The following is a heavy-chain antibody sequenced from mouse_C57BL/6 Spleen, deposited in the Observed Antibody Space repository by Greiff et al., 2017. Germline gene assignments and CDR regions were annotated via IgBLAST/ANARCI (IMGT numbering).Heavy chain of an antibody. V-gene: IGHV1-64*01. J-gene: IGHJ2*01. CDR2: IHPNSGST. CDR1: GYTFTSYW. D-gene: IGHD1-1*01. Sequence: QVQLQQPGAELVKPGASVTLSCKASGYTFTSYWMHWVKQRPGQGLEWIGMIHPNSGSTNYNEKFKSKATLTVDKSSSTAYMKLSSLTSDDSAVYYCARGGSGLFYFDYWGQGTTLTVSA. CDR3: ARGGSGLFYFDY.